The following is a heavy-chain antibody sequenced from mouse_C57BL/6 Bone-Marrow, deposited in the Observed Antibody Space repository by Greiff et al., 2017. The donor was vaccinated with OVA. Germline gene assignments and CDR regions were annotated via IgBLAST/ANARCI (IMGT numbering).Heavy chain of an antibody. V-gene: IGHV14-2*01. J-gene: IGHJ2*01. CDR2: IDPEDGET. CDR3: ARGGLRHY. CDR1: GFNIKDYY. Sequence: EVQLQQSGAELVKPGASVKLSCTASGFNIKDYYMHWVKQRTEKGLEWIGRIDPEDGETKYAPNFQGKATITADTSSNTAYLQLISLTSEDTAVYYCARGGLRHYWGQGTTLTVSS. D-gene: IGHD2-2*01.